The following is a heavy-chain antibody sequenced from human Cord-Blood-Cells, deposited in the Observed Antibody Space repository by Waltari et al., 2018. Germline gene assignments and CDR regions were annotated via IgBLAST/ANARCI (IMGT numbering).Heavy chain of an antibody. J-gene: IGHJ3*02. CDR2: MNPNSGNT. D-gene: IGHD3-10*01. CDR3: ARADYYGSGSYYAFDI. V-gene: IGHV1-8*01. Sequence: QVQLVQSGAEVKKPGASVKVSCKASGYTFTSYDINWVRQATGQGLEWMGWMNPNSGNTGYAQKFQGRVTMTRNTSISTAYMELSSPRSEDTAVYYCARADYYGSGSYYAFDIWGQGTMVTVSS. CDR1: GYTFTSYD.